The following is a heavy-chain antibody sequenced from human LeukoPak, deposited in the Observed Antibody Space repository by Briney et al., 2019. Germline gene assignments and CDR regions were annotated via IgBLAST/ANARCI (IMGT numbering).Heavy chain of an antibody. J-gene: IGHJ6*03. CDR3: AKDMDV. V-gene: IGHV3-74*01. Sequence: GGSLRLSCAASGSTFSSYWMHWVRQAPGKGLVWVSRIKSDGSSTSYADSVKGRFTISRDNAKNTLYLQMNSLRAEDTAVYYCAKDMDVWGKGTTVTVSS. CDR2: IKSDGSST. CDR1: GSTFSSYW.